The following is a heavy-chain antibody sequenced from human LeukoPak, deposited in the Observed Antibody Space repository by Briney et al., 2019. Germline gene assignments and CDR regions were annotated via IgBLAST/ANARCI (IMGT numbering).Heavy chain of an antibody. J-gene: IGHJ4*02. V-gene: IGHV3-7*03. CDR2: IKQDGSEK. CDR1: GFTSSSYW. CDR3: AKDLLPIYYDSSGYSIH. Sequence: GGSLRLSRAASGFTSSSYWMSWVRQAPGKGLEWVANIKQDGSEKYYVDSVKGRFTISRDNAKNSLYLQMNSLRAEDTAVYYCAKDLLPIYYDSSGYSIHWGQGTLVTVSS. D-gene: IGHD3-22*01.